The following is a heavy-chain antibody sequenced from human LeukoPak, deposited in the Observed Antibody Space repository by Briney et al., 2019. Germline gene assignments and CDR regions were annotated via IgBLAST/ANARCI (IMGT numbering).Heavy chain of an antibody. CDR2: ITSSSSHQ. CDR1: GFIFSSYS. CDR3: AAPWFGPGDP. J-gene: IGHJ5*02. Sequence: GGSLRLSCAASGFIFSSYSMNWVRQAPGKGLEWVSYITSSSSHQYYADSVKGRFTISRDNVKSSVYLQMNSLRPEDTAVYYCAAPWFGPGDPWGQGTLVTVSS. D-gene: IGHD3-10*01. V-gene: IGHV3-21*06.